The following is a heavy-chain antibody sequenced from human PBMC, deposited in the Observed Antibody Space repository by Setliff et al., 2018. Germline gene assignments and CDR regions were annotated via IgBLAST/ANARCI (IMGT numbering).Heavy chain of an antibody. CDR1: GGSFSGYY. V-gene: IGHV4-34*01. CDR3: ARLPSKRIHYNFWSGSYNWFDP. D-gene: IGHD3-3*01. Sequence: PSETLSLTCAVYGGSFSGYYWSWIRQPPGKGLEWIGEINHSGSTNYNPSLKSRVTISVDTSKNQFSLKLSSVTAADTAVYYCARLPSKRIHYNFWSGSYNWFDPWGQGILVTVSS. CDR2: INHSGST. J-gene: IGHJ5*02.